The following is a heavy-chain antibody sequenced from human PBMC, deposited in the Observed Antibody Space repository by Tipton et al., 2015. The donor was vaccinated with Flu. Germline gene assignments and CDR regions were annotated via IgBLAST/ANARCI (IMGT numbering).Heavy chain of an antibody. CDR3: ARTAENYYYGTGGSSLAAGWYFDL. CDR1: GGSISSGNYY. V-gene: IGHV4-30-4*01. Sequence: TLSLTCTVSGGSISSGNYYWSWIRQPPGKGLEWIGYIYDSGSTYYNPSLRSRLTISVDTSKHQFSLKLSSVTAADTAVYYCARTAENYYYGTGGSSLAAGWYFDLWGRGTLVTVSS. D-gene: IGHD3-22*01. J-gene: IGHJ2*01. CDR2: IYDSGST.